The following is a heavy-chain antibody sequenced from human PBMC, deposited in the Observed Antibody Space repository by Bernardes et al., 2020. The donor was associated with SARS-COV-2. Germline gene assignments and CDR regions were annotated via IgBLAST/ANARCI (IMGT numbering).Heavy chain of an antibody. D-gene: IGHD2-2*02. CDR1: GYTFTGYY. CDR2: INPNSGGT. Sequence: ASVKVSCKASGYTFTGYYMHWVRQAPGQGLEWMGWINPNSGGTNYAQKFQGWVTMTRDTSISTAYMELSRLRSDDTAVYYCARGGYCSSTSCYTFGYYGMDVWSQRTTVTVS. CDR3: ARGGYCSSTSCYTFGYYGMDV. V-gene: IGHV1-2*04. J-gene: IGHJ6*02.